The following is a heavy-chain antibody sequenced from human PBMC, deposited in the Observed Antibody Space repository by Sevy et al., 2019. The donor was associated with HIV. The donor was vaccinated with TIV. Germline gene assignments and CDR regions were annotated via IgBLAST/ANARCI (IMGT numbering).Heavy chain of an antibody. Sequence: ASVKVSCKASGGTFSSYAISWVRQAPGQGLEWMGGIIPIFGTANYAQKFQGRVTITADESTSTAYMGLSSLRSEDTAVYYCARVRGVRNYYYYGMDVWGQGTTVTVSS. D-gene: IGHD3-10*01. CDR2: IIPIFGTA. V-gene: IGHV1-69*13. CDR1: GGTFSSYA. J-gene: IGHJ6*02. CDR3: ARVRGVRNYYYYGMDV.